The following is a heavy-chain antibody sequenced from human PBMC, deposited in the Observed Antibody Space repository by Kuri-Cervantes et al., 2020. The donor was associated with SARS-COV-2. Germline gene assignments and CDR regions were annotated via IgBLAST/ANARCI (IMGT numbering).Heavy chain of an antibody. V-gene: IGHV1-69*06. Sequence: SVKVSCKASGGTFSSYAISWVRQAPGQGLEWMGGIIPIFGTANYAQKFQGRVTMTADKSTSTAYMELSSLRSEDTAVYYCASAVAVGATAFDYWGQGTLVTVSS. D-gene: IGHD1-26*01. CDR3: ASAVAVGATAFDY. J-gene: IGHJ4*02. CDR2: IIPIFGTA. CDR1: GGTFSSYA.